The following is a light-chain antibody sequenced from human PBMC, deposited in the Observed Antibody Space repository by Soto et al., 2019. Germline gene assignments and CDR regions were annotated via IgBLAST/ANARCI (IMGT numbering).Light chain of an antibody. J-gene: IGKJ5*01. V-gene: IGKV1-5*03. CDR2: KAS. CDR3: QQYNSHSGIT. CDR1: QSISSW. Sequence: DIQMTQSPSILSASVGDRVSITCRASQSISSWLAWYQQKPGKAPKLLIYKASSLESGVPSRFSGSGSGTEFTLTISSLQPDDFATYYCQQYNSHSGITFGQGTRLDIK.